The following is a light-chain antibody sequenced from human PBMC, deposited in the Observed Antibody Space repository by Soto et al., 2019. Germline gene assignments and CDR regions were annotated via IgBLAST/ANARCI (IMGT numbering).Light chain of an antibody. J-gene: IGLJ2*01. CDR1: SSDVGGYNY. V-gene: IGLV2-11*01. CDR2: DVN. CDR3: CSYAGSYTLV. Sequence: QSVLTQPRSVSGSPGQSVTISCTGTSSDVGGYNYVSWYQQHPGKAPKLMIYDVNKRPSGVPDRFSGSKSDNTASLTISGLQAEDEADYYCCSYAGSYTLVFGGGTKGTVL.